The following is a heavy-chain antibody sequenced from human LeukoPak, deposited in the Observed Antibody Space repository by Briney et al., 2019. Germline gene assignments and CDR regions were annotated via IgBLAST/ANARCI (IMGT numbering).Heavy chain of an antibody. D-gene: IGHD3-10*01. Sequence: SGPTLVNPTQTLTLTCTFSGFSLSTSGVGVGWIRQPPGKALEWLILIYWDDDKRYSPSLKSRLTITKDTSKNQVVLTMTNMDPVDTGTYYCAHTSPGYYLFDYWGQGTLVTVSS. CDR2: IYWDDDK. CDR1: GFSLSTSGVG. CDR3: AHTSPGYYLFDY. V-gene: IGHV2-5*02. J-gene: IGHJ4*02.